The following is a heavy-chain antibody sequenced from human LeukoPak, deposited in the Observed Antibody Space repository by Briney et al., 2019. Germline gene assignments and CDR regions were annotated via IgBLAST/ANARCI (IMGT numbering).Heavy chain of an antibody. CDR1: GFTFSSYS. D-gene: IGHD2-21*02. CDR3: ARDREYKGGDPFDY. Sequence: GGSLRLSCAASGFTFSSYSMNWVRQAPGKGLEWVPSISSSSSYIYYADSVKGRFTISRDNAKNSLYLQMNSLRAEDTAVYYCARDREYKGGDPFDYWGQGTLVTVSS. V-gene: IGHV3-21*01. CDR2: ISSSSSYI. J-gene: IGHJ4*02.